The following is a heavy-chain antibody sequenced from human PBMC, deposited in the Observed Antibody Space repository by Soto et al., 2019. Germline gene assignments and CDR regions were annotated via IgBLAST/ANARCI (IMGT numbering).Heavy chain of an antibody. D-gene: IGHD1-26*01. V-gene: IGHV3-64*01. Sequence: EVQLVESGGGLVQPGGSLRLSCAASGFTFSSYAMHWVRQAPGKGLEYVSAISSNGGSTYYANSVKGRFTISRDNSKNTLYLQMGSLSAEDMAVYYCAREGGSYRFVYWGQGTLVTVSS. CDR1: GFTFSSYA. CDR2: ISSNGGST. J-gene: IGHJ4*02. CDR3: AREGGSYRFVY.